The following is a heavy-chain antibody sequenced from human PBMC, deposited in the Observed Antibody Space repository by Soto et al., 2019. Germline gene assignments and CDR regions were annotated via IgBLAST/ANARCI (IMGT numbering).Heavy chain of an antibody. CDR2: ISSNGQGI. Sequence: EVQLLESGGGLVQPGGSLRLSCAASGFTFSSYAMSWVRQAPGKGLEWVSAISSNGQGIYYADSVRGRFTISRDNSRNTVFMHMDSLRAEDTAVYYCAKDRAYPRDYFHYWGQGSLVTVSS. V-gene: IGHV3-23*01. J-gene: IGHJ4*02. CDR3: AKDRAYPRDYFHY. CDR1: GFTFSSYA.